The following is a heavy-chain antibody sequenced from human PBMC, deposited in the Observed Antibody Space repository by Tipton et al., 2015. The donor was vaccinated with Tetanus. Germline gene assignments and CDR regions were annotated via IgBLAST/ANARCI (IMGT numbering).Heavy chain of an antibody. CDR2: LSGSGNTA. J-gene: IGHJ4*02. CDR3: AKDQGPDYGDQLEY. V-gene: IGHV3-23*01. CDR1: GFTFSDYA. D-gene: IGHD4-17*01. Sequence: SLRLSCAASGFTFSDYAMSWVRQAPGAGLEWVSTLSGSGNTAYYADSVKGRFSISRDNSIDTLFLLMTSLRVEDTAVYYCAKDQGPDYGDQLEYWGQGILVTVSS.